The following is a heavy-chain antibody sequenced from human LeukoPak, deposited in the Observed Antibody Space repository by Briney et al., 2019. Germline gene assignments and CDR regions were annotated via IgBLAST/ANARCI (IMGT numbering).Heavy chain of an antibody. CDR3: AREGGSGWYYFDY. D-gene: IGHD6-19*01. J-gene: IGHJ4*02. V-gene: IGHV3-30-3*01. CDR2: MSYDGSNK. Sequence: GGSLRLSCAASGFTFSSYGVHWVRQAPGKGLEWVAVMSYDGSNKYYADSVKGRFTISRDNSKNTLYLQMNSLRAEDTAVYCCAREGGSGWYYFDYWGQGTLVTVSS. CDR1: GFTFSSYG.